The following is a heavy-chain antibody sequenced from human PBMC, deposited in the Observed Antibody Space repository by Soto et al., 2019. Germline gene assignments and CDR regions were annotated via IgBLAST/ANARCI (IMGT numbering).Heavy chain of an antibody. D-gene: IGHD1-26*01. V-gene: IGHV4-34*01. CDR3: ARARYLGGTTTDY. CDR2: INHSGST. J-gene: IGHJ4*02. Sequence: SETLSLTCAVYGGSFSGYYWSWIRQPPGKGLEWIGEINHSGSTNYNPSLKSRVTISVDTSKNQFSLKLSSVTAADTAVYYCARARYLGGTTTDYWGQGTLVTVSS. CDR1: GGSFSGYY.